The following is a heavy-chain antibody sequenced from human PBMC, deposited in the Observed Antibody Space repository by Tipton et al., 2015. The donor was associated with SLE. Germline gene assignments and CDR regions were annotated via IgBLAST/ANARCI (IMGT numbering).Heavy chain of an antibody. CDR3: ARGVCRGIYYFDS. D-gene: IGHD1-26*01. Sequence: TLSLTCTVSGSSVTSYFWRWIRQPAGKGLEWIGRIYASGNTIYNPSLKSRVTMSVDTSKNQFSLILSSVTAADTAVYYCARGVCRGIYYFDSWGQGTLVTVSS. V-gene: IGHV4-4*07. CDR2: IYASGNT. CDR1: GSSVTSYF. J-gene: IGHJ4*02.